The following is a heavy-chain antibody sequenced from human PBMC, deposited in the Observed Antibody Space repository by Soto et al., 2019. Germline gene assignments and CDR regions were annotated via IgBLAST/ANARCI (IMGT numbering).Heavy chain of an antibody. CDR2: VNFSGST. Sequence: QVQLQESGPGLVKPSETLSLTCTVSGGSVSSGSYQWSWIRQSPGKGLEWIGYVNFSGSTKYNPSLKSRVTISVDPSKNQFSLKLTSVTAADTALYFCARLQFYDFWSGSDPMDVWGQGTTVTVSS. CDR3: ARLQFYDFWSGSDPMDV. V-gene: IGHV4-61*01. D-gene: IGHD3-3*01. CDR1: GGSVSSGSYQ. J-gene: IGHJ6*02.